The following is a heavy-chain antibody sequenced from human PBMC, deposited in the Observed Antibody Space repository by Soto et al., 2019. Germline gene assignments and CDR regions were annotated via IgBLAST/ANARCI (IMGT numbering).Heavy chain of an antibody. CDR1: GGTFSSYA. J-gene: IGHJ4*02. CDR3: ARAAVVPALGDSSGYSVGIGFDY. CDR2: IIPIFGTA. Sequence: ASVKVSCKASGGTFSSYAISWVRQAPGQGLEWMGGIIPIFGTANYAQKFQGRVTITADESTSTAYMELSSLRSEDTAVYYCARAAVVPALGDSSGYSVGIGFDYWGQGTLVTVSS. D-gene: IGHD3-22*01. V-gene: IGHV1-69*13.